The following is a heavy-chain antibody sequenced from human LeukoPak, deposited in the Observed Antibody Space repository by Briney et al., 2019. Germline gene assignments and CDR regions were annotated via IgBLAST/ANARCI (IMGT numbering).Heavy chain of an antibody. CDR2: ISAYNGNT. CDR3: ASLDCSGGSCYSQNWFDP. D-gene: IGHD2-15*01. J-gene: IGHJ5*02. CDR1: GYTFTSYG. V-gene: IGHV1-18*01. Sequence: ASVKVSCKASGYTFTSYGISWVRQAPGQGLEWMGWISAYNGNTNYAQKLQGRVTMTTDTSTSTAYMELRSLRSDDTAVYYCASLDCSGGSCYSQNWFDPWGQGTLVTVSS.